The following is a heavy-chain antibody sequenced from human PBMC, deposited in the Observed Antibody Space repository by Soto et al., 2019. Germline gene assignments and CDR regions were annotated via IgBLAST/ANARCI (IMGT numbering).Heavy chain of an antibody. V-gene: IGHV1-69*01. J-gene: IGHJ4*02. CDR2: IIPIFGTA. CDR1: GGTFSSYA. CDR3: ARDKLGYCSGGSCYGDY. D-gene: IGHD2-15*01. Sequence: QVQLVQSGAEVKKPGSSVKVSCKASGGTFSSYAISWVRQAPGQGLEWMGGIIPIFGTANYAQKFQGRVMITADESTSTAYMELSSLRSEDTAVYYCARDKLGYCSGGSCYGDYWGQGTLVTVSS.